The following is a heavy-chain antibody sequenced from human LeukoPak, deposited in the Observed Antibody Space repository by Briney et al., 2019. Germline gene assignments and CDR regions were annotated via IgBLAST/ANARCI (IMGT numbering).Heavy chain of an antibody. CDR3: ARHGYYGSGSYEI. J-gene: IGHJ4*02. V-gene: IGHV1-18*04. Sequence: ASVKVSCKASGYTFTGYYMHWVRQAPGQGLEWMGWISAYNGNTNYAQKLQGRVTMTTDTSTSTAYMELRSLRSDDTAVYYCARHGYYGSGSYEIWGQGTLVTVSS. CDR2: ISAYNGNT. CDR1: GYTFTGYY. D-gene: IGHD3-10*01.